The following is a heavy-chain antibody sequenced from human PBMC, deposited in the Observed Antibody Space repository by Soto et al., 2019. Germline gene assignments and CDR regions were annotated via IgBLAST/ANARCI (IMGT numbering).Heavy chain of an antibody. V-gene: IGHV3-30*18. CDR2: ISSDGSNK. CDR3: AKTHYGSGSYPTYYYYGMDV. CDR1: GFIFSNYG. D-gene: IGHD3-10*01. J-gene: IGHJ6*02. Sequence: GGSLRLSCAASGFIFSNYGMHWVRQAPGKGLEWVAVISSDGSNKYYADSVKGRFTISRDNSKNTLSLQMNSLRAEDTAVYFCAKTHYGSGSYPTYYYYGMDVWGQGTTVTVSS.